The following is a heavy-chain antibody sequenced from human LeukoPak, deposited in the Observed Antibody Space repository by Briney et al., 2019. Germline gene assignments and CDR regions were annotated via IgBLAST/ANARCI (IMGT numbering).Heavy chain of an antibody. V-gene: IGHV4-34*01. J-gene: IGHJ5*02. CDR1: GGSFSGYY. CDR3: ARARSCSGGSCYRGGTLDP. D-gene: IGHD2-15*01. Sequence: SETLSLTCAVYGGSFSGYYWSWIRQPPGKGLEWIGEINHSGSTNYNPSLKSRVTISVDTSKNQFSLKLSSVTAADTAVYYCARARSCSGGSCYRGGTLDPWGQGTLVTVSS. CDR2: INHSGST.